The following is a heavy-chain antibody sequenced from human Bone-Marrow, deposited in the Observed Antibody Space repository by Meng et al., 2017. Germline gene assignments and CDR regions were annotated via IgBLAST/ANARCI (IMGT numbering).Heavy chain of an antibody. V-gene: IGHV1-2*02. CDR2: LNPNGGGT. J-gene: IGHJ5*02. CDR1: GYTFTGYY. CDR3: AREGGPDKWFDP. D-gene: IGHD2-15*01. Sequence: VQLVQSGAVVKKPGASVKVSCKASGYTFTGYYIHWVRQAPGQGLEWMGWLNPNGGGTYYAQQFQGRVTMTRDTSINTAYLELSRLTSADTAVYYCAREGGPDKWFDPWGQGTLVTVSS.